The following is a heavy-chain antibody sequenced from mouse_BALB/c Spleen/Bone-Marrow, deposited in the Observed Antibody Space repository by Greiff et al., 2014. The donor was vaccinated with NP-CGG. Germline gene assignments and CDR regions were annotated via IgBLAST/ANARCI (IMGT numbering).Heavy chain of an antibody. CDR2: INPSNGRT. V-gene: IGHV1S81*02. J-gene: IGHJ3*01. Sequence: QVQLQQPGAELVKPGASVKLSCKASGYTFTSYWMHWVKQRPGQGLEWIGEINPSNGRTNNNEKFKSKATLTVDKSSSTAYMQLSSLTSEDSAVYYCARGDGFAWFAYWGQGTLVTVSA. D-gene: IGHD3-3*01. CDR1: GYTFTSYW. CDR3: ARGDGFAWFAY.